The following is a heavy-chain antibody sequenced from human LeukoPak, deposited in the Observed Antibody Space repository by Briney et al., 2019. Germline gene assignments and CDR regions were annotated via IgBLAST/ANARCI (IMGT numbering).Heavy chain of an antibody. J-gene: IGHJ4*02. V-gene: IGHV4-4*02. Sequence: SETLSLTCAVSGAFITNSHWWSWARQPPGKGLEWIGEIYHSGTTNYNPSLQSRVTMSVDKSKNQFSLKLSSVTAADTAVYYCATYFYGEYGSYYFDYWGQGTLATVSS. D-gene: IGHD4-17*01. CDR2: IYHSGTT. CDR1: GAFITNSHW. CDR3: ATYFYGEYGSYYFDY.